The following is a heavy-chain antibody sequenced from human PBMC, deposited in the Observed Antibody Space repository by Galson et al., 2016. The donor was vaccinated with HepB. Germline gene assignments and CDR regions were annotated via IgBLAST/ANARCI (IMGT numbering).Heavy chain of an antibody. CDR3: AKDYSPDFWSGYRSEYYYGMDV. D-gene: IGHD3-3*01. Sequence: SLRLSCATSGFTFSDYAMNWVRQAPGKGLEWVSLIDNRDTYYANSVKGRFTISRDNSKNTLFLQLNNLRTEDTALYFCAKDYSPDFWSGYRSEYYYGMDVWGQGTTVTVSS. CDR1: GFTFSDYA. CDR2: IDNRDT. V-gene: IGHV3-23*01. J-gene: IGHJ6*02.